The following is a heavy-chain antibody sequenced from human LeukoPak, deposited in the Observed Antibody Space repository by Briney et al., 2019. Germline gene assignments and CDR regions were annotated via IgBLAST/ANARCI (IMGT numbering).Heavy chain of an antibody. V-gene: IGHV4-39*01. CDR1: GGSISSSSHN. D-gene: IGHD6-13*01. CDR2: IYYGGST. J-gene: IGHJ4*02. CDR3: ARHDRIIASPLV. Sequence: SETLSLTCIVSGGSISSSSHNWGWIRQPPGKGLEWIGSIYYGGSTYYNPSLKSRLTISVDTSKNQFSLKLSSVTAADTAMYYCARHDRIIASPLVWGQGTLVTVSS.